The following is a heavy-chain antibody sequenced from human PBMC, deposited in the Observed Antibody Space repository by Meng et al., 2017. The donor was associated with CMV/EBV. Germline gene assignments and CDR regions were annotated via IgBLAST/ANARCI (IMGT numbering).Heavy chain of an antibody. CDR1: GGSFSGYY. V-gene: IGHV4-34*01. Sequence: SETLSLTCAVYGGSFSGYYWSWIRQPPGKGLEWIGEINHSGSTNYNPSLKSRVTISVDTSKNQFSLELSSVTAADTAVYYCARGPYCSSTSCYPSWFDPWGQGTLVTVSS. CDR2: INHSGST. CDR3: ARGPYCSSTSCYPSWFDP. J-gene: IGHJ5*02. D-gene: IGHD2-2*01.